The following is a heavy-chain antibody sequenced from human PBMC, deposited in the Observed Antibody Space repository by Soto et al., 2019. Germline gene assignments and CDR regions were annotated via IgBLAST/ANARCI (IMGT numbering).Heavy chain of an antibody. CDR1: GYTFTSYG. CDR2: ISAYNGNT. Sequence: GASVKVSCKASGYTFTSYGISWVRQAPGQGLEWMGWISAYNGNTNYAQKLQGRVTMTTDTSTSTAYMELRSLRSDDTAVYYCARDLDILTGYYGFTFDYWGQGTLVTVSS. J-gene: IGHJ4*02. V-gene: IGHV1-18*01. D-gene: IGHD3-9*01. CDR3: ARDLDILTGYYGFTFDY.